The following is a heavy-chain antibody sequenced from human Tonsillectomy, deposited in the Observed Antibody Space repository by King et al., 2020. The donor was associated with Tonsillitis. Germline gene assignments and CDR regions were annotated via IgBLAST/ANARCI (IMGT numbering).Heavy chain of an antibody. CDR3: TRDIYYDFWSGIYYYYYMDV. CDR1: GFTFGDYS. V-gene: IGHV3-49*03. D-gene: IGHD3-3*01. Sequence: VQLVESGGGLAQPGRSLRLSCTGSGFTFGDYSLSWFRQAPGTGLEWVGFTRAKAYGGTTQYAASVKGRFTISRDDSKNTAYLQINSLKTEDTAVYYCTRDIYYDFWSGIYYYYYMDVWGKGTTVTVSS. CDR2: TRAKAYGGTT. J-gene: IGHJ6*03.